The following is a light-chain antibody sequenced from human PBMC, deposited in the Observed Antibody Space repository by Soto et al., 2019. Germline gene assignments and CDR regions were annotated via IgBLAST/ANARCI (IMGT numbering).Light chain of an antibody. CDR1: QSVSSY. CDR3: QQYNDWPMFT. V-gene: IGKV3-15*01. CDR2: GAS. Sequence: EIVMTQSPATLSVSPGETATLSCRASQSVSSYLAWYQQKPGQAPRLLIYGASTRATGIPARFSGSGSGTGFTLTIIGLQSEDFAVYSCQQYNDWPMFTFGQGTRLEIK. J-gene: IGKJ5*01.